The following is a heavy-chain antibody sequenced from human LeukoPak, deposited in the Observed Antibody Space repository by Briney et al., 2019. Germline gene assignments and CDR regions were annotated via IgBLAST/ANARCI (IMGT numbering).Heavy chain of an antibody. CDR3: ARISYDFWSGYYNYYYYYMDV. D-gene: IGHD3-3*01. J-gene: IGHJ6*03. CDR2: IWYDGSNK. Sequence: GGSLRLSCAASGFTFSSYGMHWVRQAPGKGLEWVAVIWYDGSNKYYADSVKGRFTISRDNSKNSLYLQMNSLRAEDTAVYYCARISYDFWSGYYNYYYYYMDVWGKGTTVTVSS. CDR1: GFTFSSYG. V-gene: IGHV3-33*01.